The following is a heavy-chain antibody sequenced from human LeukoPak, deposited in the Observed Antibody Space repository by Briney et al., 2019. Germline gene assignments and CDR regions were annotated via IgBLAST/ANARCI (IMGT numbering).Heavy chain of an antibody. J-gene: IGHJ4*02. V-gene: IGHV4-31*03. Sequence: SETLSLTCTVSGGSISSGGYYWSWIRQHPGKGLEWIGYIYYSGSTYYNPSLKSRVTISVDTSKNQFSLKLSSVTAADTAVYYCATRGVHSKGTWEGLDYWGQGTLVTVSS. CDR3: ATRGVHSKGTWEGLDY. CDR1: GGSISSGGYY. CDR2: IYYSGST. D-gene: IGHD4-11*01.